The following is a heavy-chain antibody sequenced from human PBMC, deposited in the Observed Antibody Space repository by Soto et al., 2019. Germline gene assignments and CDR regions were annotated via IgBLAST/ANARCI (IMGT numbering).Heavy chain of an antibody. Sequence: SETLSLTCTVSGGSISSYYWSWIRQPPGKGLEWIGYIYYSGSTNYNPSLKSRVTISVDTSKNQFSLKLSSVTAADTAVYYCARSGAYDFCPGYYYYGMDVWGQGTTVTVYS. CDR2: IYYSGST. D-gene: IGHD3-3*01. CDR3: ARSGAYDFCPGYYYYGMDV. CDR1: GGSISSYY. V-gene: IGHV4-59*01. J-gene: IGHJ6*02.